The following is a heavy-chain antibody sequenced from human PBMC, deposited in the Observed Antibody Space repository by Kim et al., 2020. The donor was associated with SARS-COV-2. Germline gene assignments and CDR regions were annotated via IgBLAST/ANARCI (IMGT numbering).Heavy chain of an antibody. CDR3: AKNYGSGSTPGY. J-gene: IGHJ4*02. V-gene: IGHV3-30*02. D-gene: IGHD3-10*01. Sequence: YYADSGKGRFTISRDNSKNPLYLQMNSLGAEDTAVYYCAKNYGSGSTPGYWGQGTLVTVSS.